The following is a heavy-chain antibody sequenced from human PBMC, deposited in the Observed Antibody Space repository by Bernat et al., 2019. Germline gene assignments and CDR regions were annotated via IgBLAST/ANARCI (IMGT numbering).Heavy chain of an antibody. CDR3: ARSGIAMRYYFDY. J-gene: IGHJ4*02. CDR2: IYSGGST. D-gene: IGHD2-21*01. V-gene: IGHV3-53*01. Sequence: EVQLVESGGGLIQPGGSLRLSCAASGFTVSSNYMSWVRQAPGKGLEWVSVIYSGGSTYYADSVKGRFTISRDNSKNTLYLQMNSLRAEDTAVYYCARSGIAMRYYFDYWGQGNLVTVSS. CDR1: GFTVSSNY.